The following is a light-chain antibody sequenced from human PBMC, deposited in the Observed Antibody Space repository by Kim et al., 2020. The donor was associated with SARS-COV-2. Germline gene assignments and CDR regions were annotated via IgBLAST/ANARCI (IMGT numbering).Light chain of an antibody. CDR1: SGHSGYI. J-gene: IGLJ1*01. Sequence: QPVLTQSSSASASLGSSVKLTCTLSSGHSGYIIAWHQQQPGKAPRYLMKVETSGSYDKGSGVPDRFSGSSSGADRYLTISNLQSEDEADYYCETWDSDTHVFGTGTKVTVL. CDR2: VETSGSY. CDR3: ETWDSDTHV. V-gene: IGLV4-60*03.